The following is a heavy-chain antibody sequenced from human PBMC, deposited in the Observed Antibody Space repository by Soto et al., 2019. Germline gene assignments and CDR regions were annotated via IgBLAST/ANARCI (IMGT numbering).Heavy chain of an antibody. CDR3: ARDRLAAAGGGRRWFDP. CDR1: GGSISSYY. V-gene: IGHV4-59*01. J-gene: IGHJ5*02. Sequence: QVQLQESGPGLVKPSETLSLTCTVSGGSISSYYWSWIRQPPGKGLEWIGYIYSSGSTNYNPSLKSRVTISVDTSKNQFSLKLSSVPAADTAVYYCARDRLAAAGGGRRWFDPWGQGTLVTVSS. D-gene: IGHD6-13*01. CDR2: IYSSGST.